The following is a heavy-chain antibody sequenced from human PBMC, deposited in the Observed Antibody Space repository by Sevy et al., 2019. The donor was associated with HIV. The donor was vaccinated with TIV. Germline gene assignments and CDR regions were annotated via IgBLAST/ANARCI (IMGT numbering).Heavy chain of an antibody. J-gene: IGHJ6*02. Sequence: GGSLRLSCLASGFTFNNYAMSWVRQAPGKGLEWVSLISGGGGNTYYADSVKGRCSISRDNSKNTRYLQVNSLRAEDTAVYYCAKDKGDSKMHYYYYGIDVWGQGATVTVSS. V-gene: IGHV3-23*01. D-gene: IGHD2-21*02. CDR3: AKDKGDSKMHYYYYGIDV. CDR2: ISGGGGNT. CDR1: GFTFNNYA.